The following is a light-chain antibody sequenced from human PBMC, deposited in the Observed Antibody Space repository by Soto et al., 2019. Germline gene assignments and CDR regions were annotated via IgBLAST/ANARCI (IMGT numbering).Light chain of an antibody. V-gene: IGLV2-11*01. CDR2: DVT. CDR1: SSDVGGYDF. Sequence: QSALNQPRSVSGSPGQSVTISSPATSSDVGGYDFVSWYQQHPAKAPNLIIFDVTKRPSGVPDRFSGSKSGNTASLTISGLQAEDEADYYCCSYAGSYTLYVFGTGTKVTVL. J-gene: IGLJ1*01. CDR3: CSYAGSYTLYV.